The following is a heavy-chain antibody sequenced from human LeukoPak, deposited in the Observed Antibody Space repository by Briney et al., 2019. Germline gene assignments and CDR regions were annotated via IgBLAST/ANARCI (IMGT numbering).Heavy chain of an antibody. Sequence: ASETLSLTCTVSGGSISSSSYYWGWIRQPPGKGLEWIGSIYYSGSTYYNPSLKSRVTISVDTSKNQFSLKLSSVTAADTAVYYCARHPGDGYNSDVDYWGQGTLVTVSS. CDR3: ARHPGDGYNSDVDY. CDR2: IYYSGST. J-gene: IGHJ4*02. D-gene: IGHD5-24*01. V-gene: IGHV4-39*01. CDR1: GGSISSSSYY.